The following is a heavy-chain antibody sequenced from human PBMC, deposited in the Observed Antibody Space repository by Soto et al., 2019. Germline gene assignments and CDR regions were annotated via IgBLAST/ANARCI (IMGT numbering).Heavy chain of an antibody. CDR1: GGSISSGGYY. CDR3: ARGGVETVRDY. J-gene: IGHJ4*02. CDR2: IYNSGST. Sequence: QVQLQESGPGLVKPSQTLSLTCTVSGGSISSGGYYWNWIRQHPGKGLEWIGYIYNSGSTYYNPSLKSRVIISRDTSKNQFSLKLTSVTAADTAVYYCARGGVETVRDYWGQGTLVTVSS. V-gene: IGHV4-31*03. D-gene: IGHD2-21*02.